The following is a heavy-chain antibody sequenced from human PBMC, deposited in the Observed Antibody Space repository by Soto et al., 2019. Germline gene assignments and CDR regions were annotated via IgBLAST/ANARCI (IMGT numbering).Heavy chain of an antibody. CDR1: GVSFSSYY. V-gene: IGHV4-59*01. D-gene: IGHD5-18*01. J-gene: IGHJ5*02. Sequence: PAETLSLTCTVSGVSFSSYYWSWIRQAPGKGLEWIGYIYYSGSTNYNPSLKRRITISVDTTNNQSSLKLSSVTAAATAVYYCERFGYSYGLLNWFDPWGQGTLVTVSS. CDR2: IYYSGST. CDR3: ERFGYSYGLLNWFDP.